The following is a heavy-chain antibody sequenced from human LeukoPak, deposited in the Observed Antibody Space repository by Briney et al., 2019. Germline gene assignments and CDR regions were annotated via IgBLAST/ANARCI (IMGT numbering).Heavy chain of an antibody. CDR2: IGSRSHYI. V-gene: IGHV3-21*01. Sequence: GGSLTLSCAVSEFTFSSHAMNWVRQAPGKGLEWVSCIGSRSHYIYYADSVKGRFTISRDNAKNSLCLQMNSLRAEDTAVYYCARSAGGSIRKDFDYWGQGTLVTVSS. CDR1: EFTFSSHA. CDR3: ARSAGGSIRKDFDY. J-gene: IGHJ4*02. D-gene: IGHD3-16*01.